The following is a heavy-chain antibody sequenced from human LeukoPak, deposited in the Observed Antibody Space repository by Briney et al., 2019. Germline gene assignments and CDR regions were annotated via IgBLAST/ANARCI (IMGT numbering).Heavy chain of an antibody. J-gene: IGHJ4*02. Sequence: GGSLRLSCAASGFTFSSYWMDWVRQAPGKGLVWVSRLNSDGSSTVYADSVKGRFTISRDNAKNSLYLQMNSLRAEGTALYYCAKGGYGSGSYVDYWGQGTLITVSS. CDR1: GFTFSSYW. CDR3: AKGGYGSGSYVDY. CDR2: LNSDGSST. D-gene: IGHD3-10*01. V-gene: IGHV3-74*01.